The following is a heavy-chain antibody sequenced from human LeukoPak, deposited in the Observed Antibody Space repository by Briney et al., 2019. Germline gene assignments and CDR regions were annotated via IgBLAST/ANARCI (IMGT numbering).Heavy chain of an antibody. CDR2: IYYSGST. CDR1: GGSISSSSYY. Sequence: SETLSLTCTVSGGSISSSSYYWGWIRQPPGKGLEWIGSIYYSGSTYYNPSLKSRVTISVDTSKNQFSLKLSSVTAADTAVYYCARVGYQPGVAGTYFDYWGQGTLVTVSS. V-gene: IGHV4-39*07. J-gene: IGHJ4*02. D-gene: IGHD6-19*01. CDR3: ARVGYQPGVAGTYFDY.